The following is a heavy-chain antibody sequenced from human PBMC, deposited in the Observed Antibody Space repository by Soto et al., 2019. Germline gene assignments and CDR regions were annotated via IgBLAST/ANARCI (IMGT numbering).Heavy chain of an antibody. V-gene: IGHV1-18*01. CDR1: GYTFTSYG. CDR3: ARARIEAYDILTGFAGMDV. CDR2: ISAYNGNT. J-gene: IGHJ6*02. D-gene: IGHD3-9*01. Sequence: QVQLVQSGAEVKKLGASVKVSCKASGYTFTSYGISWVRQAPGQGLEWMGWISAYNGNTNYAQKLQGRVTMTTDTSTSTAYMELRSLRSDDTAVYYCARARIEAYDILTGFAGMDVWGQGTTVTVSS.